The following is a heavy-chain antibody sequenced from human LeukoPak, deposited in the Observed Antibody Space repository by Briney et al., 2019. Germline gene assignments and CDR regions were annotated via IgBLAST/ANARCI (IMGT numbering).Heavy chain of an antibody. D-gene: IGHD3/OR15-3a*01. V-gene: IGHV1-46*01. Sequence: AAVKVSCKASGYTFTSYYMHWGRQAPGQGLEWMGIINPSGGSTSYAQKFQGRVTMTRDMSTSTVYMGLSSLRSEDTAVYYCASERKTWRGYDLRSEPNYWGQGTLVTVSS. CDR1: GYTFTSYY. J-gene: IGHJ4*02. CDR2: INPSGGST. CDR3: ASERKTWRGYDLRSEPNY.